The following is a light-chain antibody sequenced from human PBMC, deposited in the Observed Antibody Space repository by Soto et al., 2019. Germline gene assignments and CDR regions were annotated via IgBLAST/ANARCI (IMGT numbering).Light chain of an antibody. CDR3: QQYGTTPLT. CDR2: GAS. CDR1: QSVSFNY. J-gene: IGKJ1*01. Sequence: EIVLTQSPGTLSLSPGERATLSCRASQSVSFNYVAWYQQKPGQAPRLLVHGASTRVTGIPDRFTGSGSETEFTLTISRLEPEDFAVYFCQQYGTTPLTFGQGTKVEVK. V-gene: IGKV3-20*01.